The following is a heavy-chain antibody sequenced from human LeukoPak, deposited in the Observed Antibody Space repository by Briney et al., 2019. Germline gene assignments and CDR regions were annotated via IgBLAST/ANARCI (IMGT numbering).Heavy chain of an antibody. D-gene: IGHD2-21*02. V-gene: IGHV5-51*03. CDR1: GSLFINYW. CDR2: IYPCDYES. CDR3: AIPPGYCGNDCSFDH. Sequence: GGSLQISCEGSGSLFINYWIGWVRQLPGKGLEGMGTIYPCDYESRYNPSFQGLVTISVDKSISTAYLQWSSLKASDTAMYYCAIPPGYCGNDCSFDHWGQGTLVTVSS. J-gene: IGHJ4*02.